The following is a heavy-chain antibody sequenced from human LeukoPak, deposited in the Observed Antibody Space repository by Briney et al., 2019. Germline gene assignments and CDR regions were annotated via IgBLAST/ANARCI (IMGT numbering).Heavy chain of an antibody. V-gene: IGHV3-23*01. Sequence: GGSLRLSCAASGFTFSSYAMSWVRQAPGKGLEWVSAISGSGGSTYYADSVKGRFTISRDNSKNTLYLQMNSQRAEDTAVYYCAKAIRFLEWLLPVGMDVWGQGTTVTVSS. CDR2: ISGSGGST. CDR3: AKAIRFLEWLLPVGMDV. J-gene: IGHJ6*02. CDR1: GFTFSSYA. D-gene: IGHD3-3*01.